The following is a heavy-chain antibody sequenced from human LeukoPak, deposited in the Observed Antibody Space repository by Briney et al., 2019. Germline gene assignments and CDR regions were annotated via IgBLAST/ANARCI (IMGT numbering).Heavy chain of an antibody. CDR3: AREGILTGYYNNGPYYFDY. Sequence: EASVKVSCKASGGTFSSYAISWVRQAPGQGLEWMGGIIPIFGTANYAQKFQGRVTITADESTNTAYMELSSLRSEDTAVYYCAREGILTGYYNNGPYYFDYWGQGTLVTVSS. D-gene: IGHD3-9*01. CDR1: GGTFSSYA. J-gene: IGHJ4*02. CDR2: IIPIFGTA. V-gene: IGHV1-69*13.